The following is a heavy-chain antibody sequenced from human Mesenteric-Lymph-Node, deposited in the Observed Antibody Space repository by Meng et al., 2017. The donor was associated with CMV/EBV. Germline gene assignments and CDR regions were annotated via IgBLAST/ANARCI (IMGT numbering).Heavy chain of an antibody. CDR1: GFTFSSYA. V-gene: IGHV3-23*01. CDR2: ISGNGGST. CDR3: AKIPLTFIRGDYQ. J-gene: IGHJ4*02. Sequence: AASGFTFSSYAMNWVRQAPGKGLEWVSGISGNGGSTFYADSVRGRFTISRDNSKNTLFLQMSSLRAEDTAVYYCAKIPLTFIRGDYQWGQGTLVTVSS. D-gene: IGHD3-10*01.